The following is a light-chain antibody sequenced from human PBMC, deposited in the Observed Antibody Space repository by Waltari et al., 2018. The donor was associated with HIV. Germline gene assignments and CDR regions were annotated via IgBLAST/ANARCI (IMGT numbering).Light chain of an antibody. CDR2: EDI. Sequence: SYELTQPPSVSVSPGQTARITCSGDTLPKKYAHWYQQKSGKAPVLVIYEDIKRPSGIPGRFSGSSSGTVAILTISGARVEDEADYYCYSTESSGTHRVFGGGTKLTVL. J-gene: IGLJ3*02. CDR3: YSTESSGTHRV. CDR1: TLPKKY. V-gene: IGLV3-10*01.